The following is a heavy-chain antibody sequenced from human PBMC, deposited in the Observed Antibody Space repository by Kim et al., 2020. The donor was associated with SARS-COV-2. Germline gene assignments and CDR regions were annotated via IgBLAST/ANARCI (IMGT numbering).Heavy chain of an antibody. Sequence: GGSLRLSCAASGFTFSSYSMNWVRQAPGKGLEWVSSISSSSSYIYYADSVKGRFTISRDNAKNSLYLQMNSLRAEDTAVYYCARDSSPMIVAKRGWFDPWGQGTLVTVSS. CDR1: GFTFSSYS. V-gene: IGHV3-21*01. D-gene: IGHD3-22*01. CDR3: ARDSSPMIVAKRGWFDP. J-gene: IGHJ5*02. CDR2: ISSSSSYI.